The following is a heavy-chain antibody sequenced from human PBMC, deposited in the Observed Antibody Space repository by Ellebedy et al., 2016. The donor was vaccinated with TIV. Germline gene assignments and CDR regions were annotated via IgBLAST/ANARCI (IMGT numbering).Heavy chain of an antibody. CDR3: ARDGYYHSSGYYDAVHWFDP. J-gene: IGHJ5*02. D-gene: IGHD3-22*01. CDR1: GFTFSDYS. CDR2: ISSSSAII. Sequence: GGSLRLSCAASGFTFSDYSMNWVRQAPGKGLEWLSYISSSSAIIYYTDSVKGRFTISRDNTKNSLSLQMNNLRAEDTAVYYCARDGYYHSSGYYDAVHWFDPWGQGTLVTVSS. V-gene: IGHV3-48*04.